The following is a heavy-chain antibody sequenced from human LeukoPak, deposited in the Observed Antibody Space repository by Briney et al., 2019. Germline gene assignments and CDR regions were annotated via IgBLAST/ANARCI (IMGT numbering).Heavy chain of an antibody. J-gene: IGHJ4*02. Sequence: NTSETLSLTCAVYGGSFSGYYWTWIRQPPGKGLEWIGEINHSGSTNYNPSLKSRVTISVDTSKNQFSLKLSSVTAADTAVYHCARLSLYPSGVVDCWGQGTLVTVSS. CDR3: ARLSLYPSGVVDC. CDR1: GGSFSGYY. CDR2: INHSGST. V-gene: IGHV4-34*01. D-gene: IGHD3-16*01.